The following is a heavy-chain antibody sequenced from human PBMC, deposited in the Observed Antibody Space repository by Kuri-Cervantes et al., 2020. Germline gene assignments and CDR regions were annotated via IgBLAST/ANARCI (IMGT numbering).Heavy chain of an antibody. J-gene: IGHJ4*02. CDR3: ARVGGPMVRGVIIF. CDR2: ISSSGSTI. D-gene: IGHD3-10*01. CDR1: GFTFSDHY. V-gene: IGHV3-11*01. Sequence: GGSLRLSCAASGFTFSDHYMDWVRQAPGKGLEWVSYISSSGSTIYYADSVKGRFTISRDNAKNSLYLKMNSLRAEDTAVYYCARVGGPMVRGVIIFWGQGTLVTVSS.